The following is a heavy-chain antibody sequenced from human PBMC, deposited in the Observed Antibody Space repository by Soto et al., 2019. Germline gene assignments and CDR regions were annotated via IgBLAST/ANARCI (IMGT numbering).Heavy chain of an antibody. CDR1: GYSFTTHW. J-gene: IGHJ5*02. CDR2: IYPGDSDI. V-gene: IGHV5-51*01. CDR3: ARSTGTSSWYEYNWFDP. Sequence: LKISCQGSGYSFTTHWIGWVRQMPGKGLEWMGIIYPGDSDIRYSPSFQGRVTVSVDKSINTAYLQWSSLKASDTAIYYCARSTGTSSWYEYNWFDPWGQGTLVTVSS. D-gene: IGHD6-13*01.